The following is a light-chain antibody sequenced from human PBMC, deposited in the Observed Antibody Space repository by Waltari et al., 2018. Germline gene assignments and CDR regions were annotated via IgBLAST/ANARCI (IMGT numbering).Light chain of an antibody. CDR1: SSNIGSNA. CDR3: AAWDDSLDGSWV. CDR2: SNN. Sequence: QSVLTQPPSTSGTPGQRVTISCSGSSSNIGSNAVNWYQQLPGTAPRLLIYSNNRRPSWVPDRFSGSKSGTSASLAISGLRSQDEADYYCAAWDDSLDGSWVFGGGTRLTVL. J-gene: IGLJ3*02. V-gene: IGLV1-44*01.